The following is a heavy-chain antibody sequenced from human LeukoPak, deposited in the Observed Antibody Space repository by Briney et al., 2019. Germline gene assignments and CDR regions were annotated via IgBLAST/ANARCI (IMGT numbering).Heavy chain of an antibody. Sequence: SETLSLTCTVSGGSISSYYWSWIRQPPGKGLEWIGYIYYSGSTNYNPSLKSRVTISVDTSKNQFSLRLSSVTAADTAVYYCAKDRMATIIGEFDYWGQGTLVTVSS. CDR2: IYYSGST. CDR3: AKDRMATIIGEFDY. V-gene: IGHV4-59*01. CDR1: GGSISSYY. D-gene: IGHD5-24*01. J-gene: IGHJ4*02.